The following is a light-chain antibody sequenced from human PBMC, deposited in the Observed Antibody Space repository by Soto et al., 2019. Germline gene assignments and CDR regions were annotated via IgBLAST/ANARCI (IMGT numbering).Light chain of an antibody. V-gene: IGKV3D-15*01. CDR2: DAS. CDR1: QSVGYH. Sequence: EIVLTQSPATLSLSPGERATLSCRASQSVGYHLAWYQQKPGQAPRLLIYDASNRATGIPARFSGSGSGTEFTLTINSLQSEDFAVYYCQQYNNWPRTFGQGTKVDIK. J-gene: IGKJ1*01. CDR3: QQYNNWPRT.